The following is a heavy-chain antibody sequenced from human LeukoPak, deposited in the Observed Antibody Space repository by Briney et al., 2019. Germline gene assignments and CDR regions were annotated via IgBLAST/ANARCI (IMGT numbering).Heavy chain of an antibody. J-gene: IGHJ6*03. Sequence: ASVKVSCKASGYTFTSYAMNWVRQATGLGLEWMGWMNPNSGNTGYAQKFQGRVTMTRNTSISTAYMELSSLRSEDTAVYYCARLSLYSGYGVNYYYYMDVWGKGTTVTISS. CDR3: ARLSLYSGYGVNYYYYMDV. V-gene: IGHV1-8*02. CDR1: GYTFTSYA. CDR2: MNPNSGNT. D-gene: IGHD5-12*01.